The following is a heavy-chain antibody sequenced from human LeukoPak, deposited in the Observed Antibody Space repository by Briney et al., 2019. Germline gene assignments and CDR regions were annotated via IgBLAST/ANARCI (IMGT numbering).Heavy chain of an antibody. V-gene: IGHV1-8*01. J-gene: IGHJ6*02. CDR1: GYTFTSYD. D-gene: IGHD6-13*01. CDR3: ARHSSSWFLGGGYYYYYGMDV. CDR2: MNPNSGNT. Sequence: ASVKVSCKASGYTFTSYDINWVRQATGQGLEWMGWMNPNSGNTGYAQKFQGRVTMTRNTSISTAYMELSSLRSEDTAVYYCARHSSSWFLGGGYYYYYGMDVWGQGTTVTVSS.